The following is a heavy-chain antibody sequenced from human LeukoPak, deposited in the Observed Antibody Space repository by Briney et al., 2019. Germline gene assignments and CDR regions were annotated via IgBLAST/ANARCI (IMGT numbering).Heavy chain of an antibody. V-gene: IGHV3-30*18. CDR2: ISYDGSNK. CDR3: AKDQPHDYGDARRRYYYGMDV. D-gene: IGHD4-17*01. Sequence: PGRSLRLSCAASGFTFSSYGMHWVRQAPGKGLEWVAVISYDGSNKYYADSVKGRFTISRDNSKNTLYLQMNSLRAEDTAVYYCAKDQPHDYGDARRRYYYGMDVWGQGTTVTVSS. J-gene: IGHJ6*02. CDR1: GFTFSSYG.